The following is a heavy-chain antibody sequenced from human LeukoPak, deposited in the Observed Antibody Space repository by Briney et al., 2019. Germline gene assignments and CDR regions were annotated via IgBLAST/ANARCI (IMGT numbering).Heavy chain of an antibody. D-gene: IGHD3-10*02. J-gene: IGHJ6*04. Sequence: GSLRLSCVASGFTFNNYVMSWVRQAPGKGLEWVSVISGSGYMTSYADSVKGRFTASRDNSKNRSYLQMDSLRAEDTAVYYCAELGITMIGGVWGKGTTVTISS. CDR1: GFTFNNYV. V-gene: IGHV3-23*01. CDR2: ISGSGYMT. CDR3: AELGITMIGGV.